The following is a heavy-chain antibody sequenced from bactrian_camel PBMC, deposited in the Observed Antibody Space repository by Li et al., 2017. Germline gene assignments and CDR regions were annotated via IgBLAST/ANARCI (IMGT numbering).Heavy chain of an antibody. CDR3: AADRMGGKSTVVAGSCGVANY. Sequence: HVQLVESGGGSVQTGGSLRLSCTASGFTFDDSDMAWYRQAPGNECELVSSISYDGSTYYADSVKGRFTISQDDAKNTVYLQMNSLKPEDTAVYYCAADRMGGKSTVVAGSCGVANYWGQGTQVTV. J-gene: IGHJ4*01. CDR1: GFTFDDSD. V-gene: IGHV3S63*01. D-gene: IGHD6*01. CDR2: ISYDGST.